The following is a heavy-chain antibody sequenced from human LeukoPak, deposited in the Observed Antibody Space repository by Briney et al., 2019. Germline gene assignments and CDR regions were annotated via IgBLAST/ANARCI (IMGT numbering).Heavy chain of an antibody. CDR1: GGSISSYY. CDR2: IYYSGST. Sequence: SETLSLTCPVSGGSISSYYWSWIRQPPGKGLEWIGYIYYSGSTNYNPSLKSRVTISVDTSKNQFSLKLSSVTAADTAVHYCARGILRYFDWDTTDYYGMDVWGQGTTVTVSS. V-gene: IGHV4-59*01. J-gene: IGHJ6*02. CDR3: ARGILRYFDWDTTDYYGMDV. D-gene: IGHD3-9*01.